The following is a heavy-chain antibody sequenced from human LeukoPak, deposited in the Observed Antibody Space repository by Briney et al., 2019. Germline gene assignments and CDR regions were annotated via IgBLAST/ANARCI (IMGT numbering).Heavy chain of an antibody. J-gene: IGHJ4*02. CDR2: MYSGGSA. D-gene: IGHD2-2*01. Sequence: PGGSLRLSCAASGFTVSSIYMSWVRQAPGKGLEWVSLMYSGGSAYYADSVKGRFTISRDNSKNTLYLQMNSLRAEDTAVYYCATGGGYCGSTSCYDYWGQGTLVTVSP. V-gene: IGHV3-66*01. CDR1: GFTVSSIY. CDR3: ATGGGYCGSTSCYDY.